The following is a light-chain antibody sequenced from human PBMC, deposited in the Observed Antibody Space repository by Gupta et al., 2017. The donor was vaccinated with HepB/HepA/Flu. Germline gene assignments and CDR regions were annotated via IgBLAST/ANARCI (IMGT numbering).Light chain of an antibody. J-gene: IGKJ2*01. Sequence: IQITQSPSSVSASVGDRVTITCRASQDINRWLAWYQQKPGEAPRLLIYSASTLQSGVPSRFSGSGFGTDFTLTISSLQPEDSATYYCRQPDSFPPIFGQGTKVEIK. CDR1: QDINRW. CDR3: RQPDSFPPI. CDR2: SAS. V-gene: IGKV1-12*01.